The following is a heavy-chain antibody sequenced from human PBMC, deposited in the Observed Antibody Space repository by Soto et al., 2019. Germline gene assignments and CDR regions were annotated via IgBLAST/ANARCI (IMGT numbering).Heavy chain of an antibody. Sequence: QVQLQQWGAGLLKPSETLSLTCAVYGGSFSGYQWTWIRQTPGKRLEWIGEINDSGNINYNPSLKSRVTILVDTPKKQISLKLGSVTAADTAVYYCARGLIIWFGELSRRGGYYYYMDVWGKGTTVTVSS. CDR1: GGSFSGYQ. CDR2: INDSGNI. CDR3: ARGLIIWFGELSRRGGYYYYMDV. D-gene: IGHD3-10*01. V-gene: IGHV4-34*01. J-gene: IGHJ6*03.